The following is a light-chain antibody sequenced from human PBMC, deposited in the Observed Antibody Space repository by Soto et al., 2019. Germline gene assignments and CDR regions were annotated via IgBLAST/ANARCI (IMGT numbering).Light chain of an antibody. CDR1: QTISDNY. CDR2: RAS. J-gene: IGKJ1*01. Sequence: EIVLTQSPGTLSLSPGERATLSCRASQTISDNYVAWYQQKPGQAPRLLIHRASRRATGIPDRFTGSRSGTDFSLTSSRLEPEDFAVYYCQQYGHSPSWAFGQGTKVE. V-gene: IGKV3-20*01. CDR3: QQYGHSPSWA.